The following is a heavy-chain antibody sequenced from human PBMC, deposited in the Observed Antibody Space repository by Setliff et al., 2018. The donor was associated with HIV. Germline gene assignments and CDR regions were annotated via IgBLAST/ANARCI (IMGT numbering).Heavy chain of an antibody. J-gene: IGHJ4*02. Sequence: PGGSLRLSCAASGFTFSSYAMSWVRQAPGKGLEWVSAISGSGGDTYYADSVKARFTISRDNFKNTLYLRMNSLRAEDTAVYYCARDLGYCGGDCYPPEGYWGQGTLVTVSS. CDR1: GFTFSSYA. CDR3: ARDLGYCGGDCYPPEGY. V-gene: IGHV3-23*01. D-gene: IGHD2-21*02. CDR2: ISGSGGDT.